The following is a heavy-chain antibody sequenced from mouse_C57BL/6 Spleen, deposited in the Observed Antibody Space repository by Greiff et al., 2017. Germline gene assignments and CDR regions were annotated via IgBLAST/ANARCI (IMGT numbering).Heavy chain of an antibody. D-gene: IGHD5-1*01. CDR2: INPGSGGT. Sequence: QVQLQQSGAELVRPGTSVKVSCKASGYAFTNYLIEWVKQRPGQGLEWIGVINPGSGGTNYNEKFKGKATLTADKSSSTAYMQLSSLTSEDSAVYFGARSGRLPTFDYWGQGTTLTVSS. V-gene: IGHV1-54*01. CDR3: ARSGRLPTFDY. J-gene: IGHJ2*01. CDR1: GYAFTNYL.